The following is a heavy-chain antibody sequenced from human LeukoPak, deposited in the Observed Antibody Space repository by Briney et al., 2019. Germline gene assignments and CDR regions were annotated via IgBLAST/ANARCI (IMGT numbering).Heavy chain of an antibody. CDR1: GFTFSDYN. V-gene: IGHV3-11*01. CDR2: ISRSGSTK. Sequence: PGGSLRLSCAASGFTFSDYNMRWIRQAPGKGLEWVSSISRSGSTKYYADSVKGRFTISRDNAKNSLFLQMNSLRAEDTAVYYCARDAQRRDGYNWADYWGQGTLVTVSS. J-gene: IGHJ4*02. D-gene: IGHD5-24*01. CDR3: ARDAQRRDGYNWADY.